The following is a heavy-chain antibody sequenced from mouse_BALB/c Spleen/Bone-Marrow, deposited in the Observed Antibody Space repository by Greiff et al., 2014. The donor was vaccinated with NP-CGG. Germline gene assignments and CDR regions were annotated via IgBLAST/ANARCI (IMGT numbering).Heavy chain of an antibody. V-gene: IGHV1S56*01. J-gene: IGHJ3*01. D-gene: IGHD2-14*01. CDR3: ARGGYDGAWFAY. CDR2: IYPGNVNT. CDR1: GYTFTSSY. Sequence: VQLQQSGPELVKPGASVRISYKASGYTFTSSYIHWVKQRPGQGLEWIGWIYPGNVNTNYNEKFKAKATLTADKSSSTAYMQLSSLTSEDSAVYFCARGGYDGAWFAYWGQGTLVTVSA.